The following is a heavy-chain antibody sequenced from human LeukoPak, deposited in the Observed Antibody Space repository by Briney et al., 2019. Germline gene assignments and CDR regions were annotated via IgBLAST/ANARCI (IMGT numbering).Heavy chain of an antibody. CDR1: GYTFTGYY. CDR2: INPNSGGT. Sequence: GASVKVSCKASGYTFTGYYMHWVRQAPGQGLEWMGWINPNSGGTNYAQKLQGRVTMTTDTSTSTAYMELRSLRSDDTAVYYCARDPGDSSGYYYGDVWGKGTTVTISS. J-gene: IGHJ6*04. D-gene: IGHD3-22*01. CDR3: ARDPGDSSGYYYGDV. V-gene: IGHV1-2*02.